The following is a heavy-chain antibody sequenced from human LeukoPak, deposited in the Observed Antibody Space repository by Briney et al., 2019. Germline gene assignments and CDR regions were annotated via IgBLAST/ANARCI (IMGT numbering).Heavy chain of an antibody. CDR3: ARCLLYYGSGTGRGDAFDI. CDR2: IIPIFGTA. CDR1: GGTFSSYA. V-gene: IGHV1-69*13. D-gene: IGHD3-10*01. Sequence: PPASVKVSCKASGGTFSSYAISWVRQAPGQGLEWMGGIIPIFGTANYAQKFQGRVTITADESTSTAYMELSSLRSEDTAVYYCARCLLYYGSGTGRGDAFDIWGQGTMVTVSS. J-gene: IGHJ3*02.